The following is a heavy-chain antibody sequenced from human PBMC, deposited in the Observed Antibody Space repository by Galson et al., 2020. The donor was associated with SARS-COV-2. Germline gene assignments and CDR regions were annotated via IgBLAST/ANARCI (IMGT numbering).Heavy chain of an antibody. D-gene: IGHD1-20*01. J-gene: IGHJ4*02. Sequence: GGSLRLSCAASGFTFSSYSMNWVRQAPGKGLEWVSSISSSSSYIYYADSVKGRFTISRDNAKNSLYLQMNSLRAEDTAVYYCARSVGITGTYAFDYWGQGTLVTVSS. CDR2: ISSSSSYI. CDR1: GFTFSSYS. CDR3: ARSVGITGTYAFDY. V-gene: IGHV3-21*01.